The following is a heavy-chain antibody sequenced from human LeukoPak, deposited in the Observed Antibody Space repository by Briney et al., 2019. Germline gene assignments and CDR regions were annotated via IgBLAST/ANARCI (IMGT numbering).Heavy chain of an antibody. CDR2: INHRGST. J-gene: IGHJ4*02. V-gene: IGHV4-34*01. Sequence: SETLSLTCTVSGGSFSGYYWSWLRQPPGKGLEWLGEINHRGSTNYNPPLKSRVTLSVDTSKNQFSLKLSSVTAADTAVYYCARTPIVVVAATGPDFDYWGQGTLVTVSS. D-gene: IGHD2-15*01. CDR3: ARTPIVVVAATGPDFDY. CDR1: GGSFSGYY.